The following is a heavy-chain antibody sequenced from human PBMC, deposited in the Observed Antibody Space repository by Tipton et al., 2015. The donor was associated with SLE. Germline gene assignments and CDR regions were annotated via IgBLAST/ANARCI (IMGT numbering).Heavy chain of an antibody. Sequence: QLVQSGAEVKKPGESLKISCKGSGYSFTTYWIGWVRQMPGKGLEWMGIIYPGDSHTRYSPSFQGQVTISADKSNTTAYLQWSSLTASATAMFYCARSPTGTTPPDYWGQGTLVTVAS. J-gene: IGHJ4*02. D-gene: IGHD1-7*01. CDR1: GYSFTTYW. CDR2: IYPGDSHT. V-gene: IGHV5-51*01. CDR3: ARSPTGTTPPDY.